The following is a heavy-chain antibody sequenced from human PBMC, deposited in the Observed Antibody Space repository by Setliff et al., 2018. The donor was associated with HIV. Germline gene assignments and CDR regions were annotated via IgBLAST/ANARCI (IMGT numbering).Heavy chain of an antibody. CDR3: ARQLSNSFDY. CDR1: GYTFTDYF. CDR2: ISPNNGDT. V-gene: IGHV1-2*02. Sequence: ASVKVSCKASGYTFTDYFIHWVRQAPGQGLEWLGWISPNNGDTTIPQRFQGRVTMTSDTSINTAYMELSRLRSDDTAVYYCARQLSNSFDYWGQGTLVTVSS. D-gene: IGHD1-1*01. J-gene: IGHJ4*02.